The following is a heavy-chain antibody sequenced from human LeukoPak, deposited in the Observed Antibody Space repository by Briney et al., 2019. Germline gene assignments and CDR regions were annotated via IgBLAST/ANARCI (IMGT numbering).Heavy chain of an antibody. CDR2: IGGSGGYHT. CDR1: GFTFSNYG. V-gene: IGHV3-23*01. Sequence: PGGSLKLSCAASGFTFSNYGMNWVRQTPGKGLEWVSGIGGSGGYHTYYADSVRGRFTISRDNSRNTLYLQMNSLRAEDTAVYYCAKVRSSSLIRDYMDVWGKGTTVTVSS. CDR3: AKVRSSSLIRDYMDV. D-gene: IGHD6-13*01. J-gene: IGHJ6*03.